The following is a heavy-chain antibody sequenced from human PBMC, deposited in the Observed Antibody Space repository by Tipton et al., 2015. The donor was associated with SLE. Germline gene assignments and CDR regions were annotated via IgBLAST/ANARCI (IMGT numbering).Heavy chain of an antibody. CDR1: GGSFSGYY. CDR3: ARGPITMIVVVNLFDY. CDR2: INHSGST. J-gene: IGHJ4*02. D-gene: IGHD3-22*01. Sequence: TLSLTCAVYGGSFSGYYWSWIRQPPGKGLEWIGEINHSGSTNYNPSLKSRVTISVDTSKNQFSLKLSSVTAADTAVYYCARGPITMIVVVNLFDYWGQGTLVTVSP. V-gene: IGHV4-34*01.